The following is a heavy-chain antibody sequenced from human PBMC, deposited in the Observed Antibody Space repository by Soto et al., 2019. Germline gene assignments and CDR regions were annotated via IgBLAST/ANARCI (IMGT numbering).Heavy chain of an antibody. D-gene: IGHD2-2*01. CDR1: GGSISSGDYY. Sequence: SETLSLTCIVSGGSISSGDYYWSWIRQHPGKGLEWIGYIYYSGSTYYNPSLKSRVTISVDTSKNQFSLKLNSVTAADTAVYYCARDRCSSASCYANYYFGMDVWGQGTPVTVSS. V-gene: IGHV4-31*03. J-gene: IGHJ6*02. CDR3: ARDRCSSASCYANYYFGMDV. CDR2: IYYSGST.